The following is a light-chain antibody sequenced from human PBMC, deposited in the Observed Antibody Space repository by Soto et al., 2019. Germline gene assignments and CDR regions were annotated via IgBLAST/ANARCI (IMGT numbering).Light chain of an antibody. Sequence: QSVLTQPPSVSGAPGQRVTVSCTGGSSNIGAGYDVHWYPQLPGTAPKLLIYDNTNRPSGVPDRFSGSKSVTSASLAITWLQAEDEADYYCQSYDSSLSAVVFGGGTKVTVL. CDR2: DNT. J-gene: IGLJ3*02. CDR1: SSNIGAGYD. CDR3: QSYDSSLSAVV. V-gene: IGLV1-40*01.